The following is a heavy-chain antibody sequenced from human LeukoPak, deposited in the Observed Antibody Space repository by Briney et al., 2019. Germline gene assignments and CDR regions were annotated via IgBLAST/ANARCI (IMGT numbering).Heavy chain of an antibody. CDR2: ISGSGGTT. CDR3: AKSVSPGGYVGTLYFFDD. Sequence: GGSLRLSCAASGFTFSSYAMSWVRQAPGRGLEWVSTISGSGGTTYYADSVEGQFTISRDNSKNTVSLQMNSLRAEDTAIYYCAKSVSPGGYVGTLYFFDDWGQGTLVTVSS. J-gene: IGHJ4*02. V-gene: IGHV3-23*01. CDR1: GFTFSSYA. D-gene: IGHD1-26*01.